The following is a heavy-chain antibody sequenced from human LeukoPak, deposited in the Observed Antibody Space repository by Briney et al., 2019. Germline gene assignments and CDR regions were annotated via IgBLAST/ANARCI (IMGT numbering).Heavy chain of an antibody. CDR3: ARSPTGGSPFFDY. Sequence: SETLSLTCTVSGGSISTYYWSWIRQPPGKGLEWIGYIYYSGGTNYNPSLKSRLTISVNTSKNQFSLRLSSVTAADTAVYYCARSPTGGSPFFDYWGQGTLVTVSS. CDR1: GGSISTYY. V-gene: IGHV4-59*01. D-gene: IGHD2-15*01. CDR2: IYYSGGT. J-gene: IGHJ4*02.